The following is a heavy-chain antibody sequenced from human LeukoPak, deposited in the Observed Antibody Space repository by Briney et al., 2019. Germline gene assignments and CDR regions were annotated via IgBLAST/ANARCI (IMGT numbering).Heavy chain of an antibody. D-gene: IGHD3-10*01. J-gene: IGHJ4*02. CDR2: ISRSGSTK. CDR1: GFTFNRAC. Sequence: PAGGSLRLSCSASGFTFNRACMSWVRQAPGKGLEWVSSISRSGSTKYYADSVKGRFTISRDNAKNSVYLQMNSLRADDMALYYCARSNYYGSGSYMGYWGQGTLVTVSS. CDR3: ARSNYYGSGSYMGY. V-gene: IGHV3-48*04.